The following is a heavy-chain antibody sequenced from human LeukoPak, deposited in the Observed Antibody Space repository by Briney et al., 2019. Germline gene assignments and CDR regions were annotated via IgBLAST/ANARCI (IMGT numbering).Heavy chain of an antibody. CDR3: AKSPAAGALRWYFDL. V-gene: IGHV3-53*05. CDR2: IYSGGSGST. CDR1: GFTVSSSY. D-gene: IGHD2-15*01. J-gene: IGHJ2*01. Sequence: GGSLRLSCAASGFTVSSSYMSWVRQAPGKGLEWVSVIYSGGSGSTYYADSVKGRFTISRDNAKNSLYLQMNSLRAEDTALYYCAKSPAAGALRWYFDLWGRGTLVTVSS.